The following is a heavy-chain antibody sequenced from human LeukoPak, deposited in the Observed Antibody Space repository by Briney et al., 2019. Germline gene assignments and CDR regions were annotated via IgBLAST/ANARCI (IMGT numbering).Heavy chain of an antibody. CDR3: ARDNTPMVRGVMSNY. Sequence: ASVKVSCKASGGTFSSYAISWVRQAPGQGLEWMGWISAYNGNTNYAQKLQGRVTMTTDTSTSTAYMELRSLRSDDTAVYYCARDNTPMVRGVMSNYWGQGTLVTVSS. CDR1: GGTFSSYA. J-gene: IGHJ4*02. D-gene: IGHD3-10*01. V-gene: IGHV1-18*01. CDR2: ISAYNGNT.